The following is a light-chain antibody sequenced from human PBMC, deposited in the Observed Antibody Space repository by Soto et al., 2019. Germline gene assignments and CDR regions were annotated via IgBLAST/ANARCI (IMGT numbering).Light chain of an antibody. Sequence: GMTQSPATLSVSPGGRATLSCRASQSISDTLAWYRQKPGQAPRLLIYGASKRATGFPARFSGSGSGTDFTLTISSLQSEDFAVYYCQQYNNWPWTFGQGTKVDIK. CDR2: GAS. CDR1: QSISDT. CDR3: QQYNNWPWT. V-gene: IGKV3-15*01. J-gene: IGKJ1*01.